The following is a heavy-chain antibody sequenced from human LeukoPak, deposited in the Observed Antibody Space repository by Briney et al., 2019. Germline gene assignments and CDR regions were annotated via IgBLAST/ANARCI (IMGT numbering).Heavy chain of an antibody. CDR2: ISYDGSNK. Sequence: GGSLRLSCAASGFTFSSYAMHWVRQAPGKGLEWVAVISYDGSNKYYADSVMGRFTISRDNSKNTLYLQMNSLRAEDTAVYYCARDRDAFDIWGQGTMVTVSS. CDR3: ARDRDAFDI. J-gene: IGHJ3*02. CDR1: GFTFSSYA. V-gene: IGHV3-30*04.